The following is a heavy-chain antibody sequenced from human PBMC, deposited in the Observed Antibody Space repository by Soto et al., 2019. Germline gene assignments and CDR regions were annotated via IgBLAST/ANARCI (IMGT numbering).Heavy chain of an antibody. CDR3: ARRGKYCGTSTCSFDP. V-gene: IGHV5-51*01. CDR2: IYPSDSDT. D-gene: IGHD2-21*01. CDR1: GYSFSDYW. J-gene: IGHJ5*02. Sequence: GESLKISCKASGYSFSDYWIGWVRQMPGRGLEWMGIIYPSDSDTRYSASFQGQVTISADKSISTTFLQWSSLKASDTAMYYCARRGKYCGTSTCSFDPWGQGTLVTVSS.